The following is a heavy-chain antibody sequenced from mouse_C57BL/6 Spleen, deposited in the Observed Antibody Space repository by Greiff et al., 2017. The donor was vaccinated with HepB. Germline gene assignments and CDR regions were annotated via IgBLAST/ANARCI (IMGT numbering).Heavy chain of an antibody. CDR3: PREGGYC. J-gene: IGHJ3*01. Sequence: ESGPGLVKPSQSLSLTCSVTGYSITSGYYWNWIRQFPGNKLEWMGYISYDGSNNYNPTLKNRIPITRDTSKNQFFLKLNSVTTEDTATYYCPREGGYCWGQGTRVAVSS. CDR1: GYSITSGYY. D-gene: IGHD2-14*01. V-gene: IGHV3-6*01. CDR2: ISYDGSN.